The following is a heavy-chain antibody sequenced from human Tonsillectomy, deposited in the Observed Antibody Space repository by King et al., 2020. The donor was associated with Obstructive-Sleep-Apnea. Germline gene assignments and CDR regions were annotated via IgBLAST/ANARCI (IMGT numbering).Heavy chain of an antibody. CDR1: GFTFSGSA. V-gene: IGHV3-73*02. CDR2: IRSKANSYAT. D-gene: IGHD2-21*02. CDR3: TRPGGDAYYYYGMDV. J-gene: IGHJ6*02. Sequence: VQLVESGGGLVQPGGSLKLSCAASGFTFSGSAMHWVRQASGKGLEWVGRIRSKANSYATAYDASVKGRFTVSRDDSKNTADLQMNSLKTEDTAVYYCTRPGGDAYYYYGMDVWGQGATVTVSS.